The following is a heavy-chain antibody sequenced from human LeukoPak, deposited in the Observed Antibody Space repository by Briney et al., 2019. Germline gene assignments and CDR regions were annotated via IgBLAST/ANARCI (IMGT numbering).Heavy chain of an antibody. CDR3: ARDGNGAYCGGDCYTFDY. D-gene: IGHD2-21*02. CDR2: IYYSGST. CDR1: GGSISSSSYY. Sequence: PSETLSLTCTVSGGSISSSSYYWGWIRQPPGKGLEWIGSIYYSGSTYYNPSLKSRVTISVDTSKNQFSLKLSSVTAADTAVYYCARDGNGAYCGGDCYTFDYWGQGTLVTVSS. J-gene: IGHJ4*02. V-gene: IGHV4-39*02.